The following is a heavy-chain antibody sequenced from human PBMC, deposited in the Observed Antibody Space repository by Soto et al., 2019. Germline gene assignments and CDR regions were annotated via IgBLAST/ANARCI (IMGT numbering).Heavy chain of an antibody. CDR3: AREDGIVGATSAFDY. D-gene: IGHD1-26*01. Sequence: EVLLVESGGRLVKPGGSLRLSCAASGFTFSTYNMNWVRQAPGKGLEWVSSINGRGNYIYYTDAVKGRFTISRDNAKTSLYLQMNSLRAEDTAVYYCAREDGIVGATSAFDYWGPGNPGHRLI. CDR1: GFTFSTYN. CDR2: INGRGNYI. V-gene: IGHV3-21*01. J-gene: IGHJ4*02.